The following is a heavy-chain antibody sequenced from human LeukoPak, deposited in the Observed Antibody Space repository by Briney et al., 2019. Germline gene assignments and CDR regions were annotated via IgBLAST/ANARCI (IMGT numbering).Heavy chain of an antibody. CDR3: ARDLIQLWLIDY. CDR1: GFTFSTYS. D-gene: IGHD5-18*01. J-gene: IGHJ4*02. CDR2: ISSRSSI. V-gene: IGHV3-21*01. Sequence: GGSLRLSCAASGFTFSTYSMNWVRQAPGKGLEWVSSISSRSSIYYADSVKGRFTISRDNAKNSLYLQMNSLSAEDTAVYYCARDLIQLWLIDYWGQGTLVTVSS.